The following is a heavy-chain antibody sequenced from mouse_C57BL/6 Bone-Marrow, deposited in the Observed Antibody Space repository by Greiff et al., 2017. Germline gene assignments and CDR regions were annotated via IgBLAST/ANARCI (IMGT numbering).Heavy chain of an antibody. CDR3: AREAYDGYYNWYFDV. CDR2: INPGSGGT. J-gene: IGHJ1*03. V-gene: IGHV1-54*01. D-gene: IGHD2-3*01. CDR1: GYAFTNYL. Sequence: VQLVESGAELVRPGTSVKVSCKASGYAFTNYLIEWVKQRPGQGLEWIGVINPGSGGTNYNEKFKGKATLTADKSSSTAYMQISSLTSEDSAVYFCAREAYDGYYNWYFDVWGTGTTVTVSS.